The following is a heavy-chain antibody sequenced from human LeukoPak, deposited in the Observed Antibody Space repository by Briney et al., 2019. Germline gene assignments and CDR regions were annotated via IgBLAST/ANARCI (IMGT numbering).Heavy chain of an antibody. CDR2: INPNSGGT. D-gene: IGHD3-10*01. CDR1: GYTFSGYY. Sequence: ASVKVSCKASGYTFSGYYLHWVRQAPGQGLEWMGRINPNSGGTKSADSFQGRVTMTRDTSISTAYMELSRLRSDDTAVYYCAGFRYYYGSGSYPGFDYWGQGTLVTVSS. J-gene: IGHJ4*02. V-gene: IGHV1-2*02. CDR3: AGFRYYYGSGSYPGFDY.